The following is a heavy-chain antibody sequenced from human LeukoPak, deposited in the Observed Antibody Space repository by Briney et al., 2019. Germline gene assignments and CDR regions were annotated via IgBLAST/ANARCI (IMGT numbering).Heavy chain of an antibody. CDR1: GFTFNNYA. CDR3: ATQVGTTTQYFDY. CDR2: ISGGGRST. D-gene: IGHD1-26*01. Sequence: GGSLRLSCAASGFTFNNYAMSWVRQAPGKGLEWVSGISGGGRSTYYADSVKGHFTISRDNSKNTLYLQMDSLRAEDTAVYYCATQVGTTTQYFDYWGQGTLDTVSS. V-gene: IGHV3-23*01. J-gene: IGHJ4*02.